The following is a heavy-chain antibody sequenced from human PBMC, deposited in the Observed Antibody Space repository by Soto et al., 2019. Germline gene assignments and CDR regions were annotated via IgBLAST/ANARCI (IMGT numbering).Heavy chain of an antibody. CDR2: IYYSGST. Sequence: SETLSLTCTVSGGSISSSSYYWGWIRQPPGKGLEWIGSIYYSGSTYYNPSLKSRVTISVDTSKNQFSLKLSSVTAADTAVYYCASMSSGSSPSYWGQGTLVTVSS. CDR3: ASMSSGSSPSY. J-gene: IGHJ4*02. CDR1: GGSISSSSYY. V-gene: IGHV4-39*01. D-gene: IGHD6-25*01.